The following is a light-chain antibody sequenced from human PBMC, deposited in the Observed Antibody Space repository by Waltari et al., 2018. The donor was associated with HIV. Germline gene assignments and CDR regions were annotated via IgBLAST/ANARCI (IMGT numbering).Light chain of an antibody. V-gene: IGLV2-23*02. J-gene: IGLJ3*02. Sequence: QSALTQPASVSGSPGQSITISCTGTSSDVGSYNLVSWYQQHPGKAPKPMIYEVSKRPSGFSNRFSGSKSGNTAALTISGLQVEDEADYYCCSYAGSSTFAVFGGGTKPTVL. CDR2: EVS. CDR3: CSYAGSSTFAV. CDR1: SSDVGSYNL.